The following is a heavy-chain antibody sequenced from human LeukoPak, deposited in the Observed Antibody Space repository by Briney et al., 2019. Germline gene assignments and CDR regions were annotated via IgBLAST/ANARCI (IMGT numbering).Heavy chain of an antibody. CDR1: GYTFTSYG. CDR3: ARAPPDYYGSGNPMDV. CDR2: ISAYNGNT. J-gene: IGHJ6*03. Sequence: ASVKVSCKASGYTFTSYGISWVRQAPGQGLEWMGWISAYNGNTNYAQKLQGRVTITRDTSASTAYMELSSLRSEDMAVYYCARAPPDYYGSGNPMDVWGKGTTVTVSS. V-gene: IGHV1-18*03. D-gene: IGHD3-10*01.